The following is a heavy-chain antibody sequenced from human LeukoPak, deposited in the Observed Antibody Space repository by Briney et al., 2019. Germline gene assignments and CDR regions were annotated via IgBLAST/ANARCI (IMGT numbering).Heavy chain of an antibody. CDR1: GFTFSSYA. D-gene: IGHD3-22*01. Sequence: GGSLRLSCAASGFTFSSYAMSWVRQAPGKGLEWVSAISGSGGSTYYADSAKGRFTISRDNSKNTLFLQMNSLRAEDTAVYYCAKTDYDSSGYYYFDYWGQGTLVTVSS. V-gene: IGHV3-23*01. J-gene: IGHJ4*02. CDR3: AKTDYDSSGYYYFDY. CDR2: ISGSGGST.